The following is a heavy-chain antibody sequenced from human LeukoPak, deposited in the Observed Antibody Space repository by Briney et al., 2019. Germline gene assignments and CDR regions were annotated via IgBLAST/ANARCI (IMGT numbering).Heavy chain of an antibody. CDR3: ARDCSSTSCYYNYYGMDV. CDR2: MNPNSGNT. CDR1: GGTFSSYA. Sequence: ASVKVSCKASGGTFSSYAISWVRQAPGQGLEWMGWMNPNSGNTGYAQKFQGRGTMTRNTSISTAYMELSSLRSEDTAVYYCARDCSSTSCYYNYYGMDVWGQGTTVTVSS. J-gene: IGHJ6*02. D-gene: IGHD2-2*01. V-gene: IGHV1-8*02.